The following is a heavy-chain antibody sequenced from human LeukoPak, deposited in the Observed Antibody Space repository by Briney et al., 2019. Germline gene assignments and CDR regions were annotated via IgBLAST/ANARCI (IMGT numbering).Heavy chain of an antibody. Sequence: GGSLRLSCAASGFTFSSYAMNWIRQAPGKGLEWVAYISSIRGNTIYYAHSVRGRFTISRDDAKNSLYLQMDSLRVEDTAVYYCARVIGSYGDSAYWGQGTLVTVSS. CDR2: ISSIRGNTI. D-gene: IGHD4-17*01. V-gene: IGHV3-48*04. J-gene: IGHJ4*02. CDR3: ARVIGSYGDSAY. CDR1: GFTFSSYA.